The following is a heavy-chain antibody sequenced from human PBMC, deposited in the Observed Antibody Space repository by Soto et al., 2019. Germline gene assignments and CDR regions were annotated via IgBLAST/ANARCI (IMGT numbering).Heavy chain of an antibody. J-gene: IGHJ2*01. CDR2: ISYDGSNK. D-gene: IGHD3-10*02. Sequence: DKGLEWVAVISYDGSNKYYADSVKGRFSISRDNSKNTLYRQMNSLRAEDTAVYYFFFQAEDGIRDVRSVSAFLLNRSSDL. CDR3: FFQAEDGIRDVRSVSAFLLNRSSDL. V-gene: IGHV3-30*03.